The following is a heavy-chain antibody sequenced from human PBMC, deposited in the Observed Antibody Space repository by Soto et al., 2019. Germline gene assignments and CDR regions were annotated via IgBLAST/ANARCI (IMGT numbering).Heavy chain of an antibody. CDR3: AREELANYYYYGMDV. J-gene: IGHJ6*02. Sequence: SVKVSCKVSGGTFSSYAISWVRQAPGQGLEWMGGIIPIFGTANYAQKFQGRVTITADESTSTAYMELSSLRSEDTAVYYCAREELANYYYYGMDVWGQGTAVTVSS. CDR1: GGTFSSYA. V-gene: IGHV1-69*13. CDR2: IIPIFGTA. D-gene: IGHD3-3*02.